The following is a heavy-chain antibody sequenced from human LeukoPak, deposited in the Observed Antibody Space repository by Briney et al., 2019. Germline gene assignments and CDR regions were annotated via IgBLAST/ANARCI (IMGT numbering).Heavy chain of an antibody. V-gene: IGHV4-39*01. CDR3: ARLRRDGYKPRDY. CDR1: GGSISSSSYY. J-gene: IGHJ4*02. Sequence: PSETLSLTCTVSGGSISSSSYYWGWIRQPPGKGLELVGSIYYSGSTYYNPSLKSRVTISVDTSKNQFSLKLSSVTAADTAVYYCARLRRDGYKPRDYWGQGTLVTVSS. D-gene: IGHD5-24*01. CDR2: IYYSGST.